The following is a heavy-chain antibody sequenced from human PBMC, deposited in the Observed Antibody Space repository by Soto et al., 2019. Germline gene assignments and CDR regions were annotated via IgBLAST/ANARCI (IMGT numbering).Heavy chain of an antibody. V-gene: IGHV3-30-3*01. CDR3: VAGPGACDI. D-gene: IGHD6-19*01. CDR1: GFTFSSYA. J-gene: IGHJ3*02. CDR2: ISYDGSNK. Sequence: QVQLVESGGGVVQPGRSLRLSCAASGFTFSSYAMHWVRQAPGKGLEWVAVISYDGSNKYYADSVKGRFTISRDNSKNTLYLQMNSLRAEDTAVYYGVAGPGACDIWGQGTMVTVSS.